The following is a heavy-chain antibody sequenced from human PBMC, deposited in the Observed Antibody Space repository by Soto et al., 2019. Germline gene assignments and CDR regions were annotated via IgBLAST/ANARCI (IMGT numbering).Heavy chain of an antibody. D-gene: IGHD5-18*01. Sequence: QVQLIQSGGGVVQPGRSLRLSCEGSGFTFNRHGMHWVRQAPGKGLEWLAVISFDGSDIYYAESVKGRFTISRDNSETTVYLHMSSLSPEDTAIYFCAKMTRGYTYGLDYWGQGTLVTVSS. V-gene: IGHV3-30*18. J-gene: IGHJ4*02. CDR3: AKMTRGYTYGLDY. CDR2: ISFDGSDI. CDR1: GFTFNRHG.